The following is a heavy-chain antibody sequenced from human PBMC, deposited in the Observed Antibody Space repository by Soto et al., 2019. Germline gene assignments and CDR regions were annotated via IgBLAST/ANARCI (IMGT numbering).Heavy chain of an antibody. D-gene: IGHD3-3*01. J-gene: IGHJ4*02. CDR1: GFTFNSYG. V-gene: IGHV3-30*18. CDR2: ISHDGSKT. CDR3: SNDTYYDSRSGYCRFDS. Sequence: PGGSLRLSCAASGFTFNSYGIHWVRQAPGKGLEWVAVISHDGSKTNYADSVKGRFTISRDNSKDTVYLQMNSLRAEDTAVYYCSNDTYYDSRSGYCRFDSWGQGTLVTVSS.